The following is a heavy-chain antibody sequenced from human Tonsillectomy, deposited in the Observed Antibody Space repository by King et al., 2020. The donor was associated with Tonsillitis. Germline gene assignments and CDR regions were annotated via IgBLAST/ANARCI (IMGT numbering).Heavy chain of an antibody. CDR2: IYPGDSDT. D-gene: IGHD3-22*01. CDR3: ARHMGTYESSGYHPVPFDY. J-gene: IGHJ4*02. Sequence: VQLVESGAEVKKPGESLKISCKGSGYSFTSYWIGWVRQMPGKGLEWMGIIYPGDSDTRYSPSFQGQVTISADKSISTAYLQWSSLKASDTAMYYCARHMGTYESSGYHPVPFDYWGQGTLVTVSS. CDR1: GYSFTSYW. V-gene: IGHV5-51*01.